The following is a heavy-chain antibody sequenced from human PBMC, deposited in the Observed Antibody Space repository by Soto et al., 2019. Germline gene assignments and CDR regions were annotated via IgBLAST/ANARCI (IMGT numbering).Heavy chain of an antibody. CDR1: AGSIINGYH. CDR2: SFHTGTT. J-gene: IGHJ4*02. CDR3: ARSDNVGYYPF. Sequence: SLTCTVSAGSIINGYHWAWIRQPPGMRLSWVASSFHTGTTYYSPYLTSRVNISVDTSKNQFSLKLTSLTAADSAVYYCARSDNVGYYPFWGQGTLVTVSS. V-gene: IGHV4-38-2*02. D-gene: IGHD3-3*01.